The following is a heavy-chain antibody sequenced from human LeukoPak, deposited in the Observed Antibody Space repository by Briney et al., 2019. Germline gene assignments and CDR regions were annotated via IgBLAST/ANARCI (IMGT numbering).Heavy chain of an antibody. V-gene: IGHV4-34*01. J-gene: IGHJ4*02. CDR2: INHSGST. D-gene: IGHD5-24*01. CDR1: GGSFSGYY. Sequence: SETLSLTCAVYGGSFSGYYWSWIRQPPGKGLEWIGEINHSGSTNYNPSLKSRVTISVDTSKNQFSLKLSSVTAADTAVYYRARGVATITRYFDYWGQGTLVTVSS. CDR3: ARGVATITRYFDY.